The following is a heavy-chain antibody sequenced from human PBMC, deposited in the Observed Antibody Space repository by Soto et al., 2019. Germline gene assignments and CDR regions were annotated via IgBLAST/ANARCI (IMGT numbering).Heavy chain of an antibody. J-gene: IGHJ6*02. CDR3: AGSIAAAGYYYYGMDV. Sequence: QVPLVQSGAEVKKPGSSVKVSCKASGGTFSSYAISWVRQAPGQGLEWMGGIIPIFGTANYAQKFQGRVTITADESTSTAYMELSSLRSEDTAVYYCAGSIAAAGYYYYGMDVWGQGTTVTVSS. CDR2: IIPIFGTA. CDR1: GGTFSSYA. D-gene: IGHD6-13*01. V-gene: IGHV1-69*01.